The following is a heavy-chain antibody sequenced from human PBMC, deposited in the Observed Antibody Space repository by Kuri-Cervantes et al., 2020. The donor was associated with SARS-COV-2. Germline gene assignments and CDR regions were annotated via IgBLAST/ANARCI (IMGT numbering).Heavy chain of an antibody. Sequence: ASVKVSCKASGYTFTGYYMHWVRQAPGQGLEWMGWINPNSGGTNYAQKFQGRVTMTRDTSISTAYMELSRLRSDDTAVYYCARSSSSSVYYYYMDVWGKGTTVTVSS. D-gene: IGHD6-6*01. CDR3: ARSSSSSVYYYYMDV. CDR1: GYTFTGYY. V-gene: IGHV1-2*02. J-gene: IGHJ6*03. CDR2: INPNSGGT.